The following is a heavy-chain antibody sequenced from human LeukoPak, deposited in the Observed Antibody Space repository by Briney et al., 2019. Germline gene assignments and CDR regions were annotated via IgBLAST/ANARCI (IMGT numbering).Heavy chain of an antibody. J-gene: IGHJ4*02. CDR3: ARESTEIVLMVYAEEEEFDY. CDR2: ISSSSSYI. Sequence: GGSLRLSCAASGFTFSRYSMNWVRQAPGKGLEWVSSISSSSSYIYYADSVKGRFTISRDNAKNSLYLQMNSLRAEDPAVYYCARESTEIVLMVYAEEEEFDYWGQGTLVTVSS. CDR1: GFTFSRYS. D-gene: IGHD2-8*01. V-gene: IGHV3-21*01.